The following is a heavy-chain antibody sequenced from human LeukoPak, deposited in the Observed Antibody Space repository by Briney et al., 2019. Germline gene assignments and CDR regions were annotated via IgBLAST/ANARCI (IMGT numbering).Heavy chain of an antibody. V-gene: IGHV3-30*04. CDR2: ISYDGSNK. CDR1: GFTFSSYA. D-gene: IGHD3-22*01. Sequence: PGGSLRLSCAASGFTFSSYAMHWVRQAPGKGLGWVAVISYDGSNKYYADSVKGRFTISRDNSKDTLYLQMNSLRPEDTAVYYCARDGDSSGYYYVGSYHFDYWGQGTLVTVSS. J-gene: IGHJ4*02. CDR3: ARDGDSSGYYYVGSYHFDY.